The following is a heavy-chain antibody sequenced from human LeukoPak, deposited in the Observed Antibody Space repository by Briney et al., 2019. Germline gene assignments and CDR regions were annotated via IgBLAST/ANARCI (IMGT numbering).Heavy chain of an antibody. CDR3: ARAYGDCDDFDY. CDR1: GGSISSYY. D-gene: IGHD4-17*01. V-gene: IGHV4-59*01. J-gene: IGHJ4*02. CDR2: IYYSGST. Sequence: SETLSLTCTVSGGSISSYYWSWIQQPPGKGLEWIGYIYYSGSTNYNPSLKSRVTISVDTSKNQFSLKLSSVTAADTAVYYCARAYGDCDDFDYWGQGTLVTVSS.